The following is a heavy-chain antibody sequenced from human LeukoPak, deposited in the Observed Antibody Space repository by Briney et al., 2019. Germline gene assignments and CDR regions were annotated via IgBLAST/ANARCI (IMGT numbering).Heavy chain of an antibody. CDR1: GFTFDDYA. V-gene: IGHV3-9*01. CDR3: AKVDDP. Sequence: PGRSLRLSCAASGFTFDDYAMHWVRQAPGKGLEWVSGISWNSGSIGYADSVKGRFTISRDSAKNSLYLQMNSLRAEDTALYYCAKVDDPWGQGTLVTVSS. CDR2: ISWNSGSI. J-gene: IGHJ5*02.